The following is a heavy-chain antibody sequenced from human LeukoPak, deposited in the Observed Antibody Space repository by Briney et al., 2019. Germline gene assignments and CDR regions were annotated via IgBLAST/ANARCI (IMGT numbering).Heavy chain of an antibody. D-gene: IGHD2-2*01. CDR1: GFTVSSNY. V-gene: IGHV3-33*08. J-gene: IGHJ4*02. CDR3: ARDYAHSYGQFDY. Sequence: PGGSLRLSCAASGFTVSSNYMSWVRQAPGKGLEWVAVIWYDGSNKYFADSVKGRFTISRDNSKNTLFPQMNTLRAEDTALYYCARDYAHSYGQFDYWGQGTLVTVSS. CDR2: IWYDGSNK.